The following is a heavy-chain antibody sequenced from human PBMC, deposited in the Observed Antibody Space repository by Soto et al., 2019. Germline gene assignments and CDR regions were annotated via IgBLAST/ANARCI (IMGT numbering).Heavy chain of an antibody. CDR2: IAHSGTT. CDR1: GDSTTSGPYS. D-gene: IGHD6-6*01. Sequence: QVLLQQSGPGLVRPSQTLSLTCNVSGDSTTSGPYSWSWIRQRPGQVLESIGYIAHSGTTDYNPTLKTRVTISQDTSKNLFSLSVTSVTAADTAVYYCARSRPARYFYSYGLDVWGQGTTVTVSS. CDR3: ARSRPARYFYSYGLDV. J-gene: IGHJ6*02. V-gene: IGHV4-31*03.